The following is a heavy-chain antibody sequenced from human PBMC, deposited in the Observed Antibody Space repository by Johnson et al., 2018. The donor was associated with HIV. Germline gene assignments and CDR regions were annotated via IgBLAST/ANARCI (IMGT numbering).Heavy chain of an antibody. Sequence: LQLVKSRGGFIQPGGSLRLSCAAPGFTFSTYAMSWVRQAPGKGLEWVSGLSGSGGRPYYADSVKARFTISRDNSKNTLYLQMNSLRAEDTAVYYCARDHYYDSSGYHEGDAFDIWGQGTMVTVSS. J-gene: IGHJ3*02. V-gene: IGHV3-23*04. D-gene: IGHD3-22*01. CDR3: ARDHYYDSSGYHEGDAFDI. CDR1: GFTFSTYA. CDR2: LSGSGGRP.